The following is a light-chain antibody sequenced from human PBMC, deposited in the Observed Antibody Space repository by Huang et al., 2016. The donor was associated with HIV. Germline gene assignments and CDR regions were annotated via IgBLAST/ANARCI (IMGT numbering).Light chain of an antibody. V-gene: IGKV3-15*01. Sequence: ILLTQFPATLSVSTGQRVTLSCRASQSVGGKLAWYKQRPGQAPRLLIYGASTRVPTIPDRFSGSGSGTGFTLTISSLQSEDFAVYYCQQYDTWPPLTFGGGTKVDSK. J-gene: IGKJ4*01. CDR1: QSVGGK. CDR2: GAS. CDR3: QQYDTWPPLT.